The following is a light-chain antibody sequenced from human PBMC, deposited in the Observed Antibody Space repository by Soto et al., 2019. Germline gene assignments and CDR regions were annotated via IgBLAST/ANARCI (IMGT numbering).Light chain of an antibody. Sequence: DIQMTQSPSTLSASVGDRVTITCRASQSISSWLAWYQQKPGKAPKLLIYKAASSQSGVPSRFSGSGSATEFTLTISSLQPDDCATYCCQQYNSYPHTFGQGTKLAI. CDR2: KAA. CDR3: QQYNSYPHT. J-gene: IGKJ2*01. V-gene: IGKV1-5*03. CDR1: QSISSW.